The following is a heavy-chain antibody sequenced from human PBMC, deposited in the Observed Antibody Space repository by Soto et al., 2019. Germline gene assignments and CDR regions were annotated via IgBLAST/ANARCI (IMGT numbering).Heavy chain of an antibody. D-gene: IGHD1-1*01. V-gene: IGHV4-34*01. CDR3: AGERTGLFPPGPYFDD. J-gene: IGHJ4*02. CDR2: INHSGST. Sequence: SETLSLTCAVYGGSFSGYYWSWIRQPPGKGLEWIGEINHSGSTNYNPSLKSRVTISVDTSKNQFSLKRSSVTAADTAVFYCAGERTGLFPPGPYFDDWGQGTLVTVSS. CDR1: GGSFSGYY.